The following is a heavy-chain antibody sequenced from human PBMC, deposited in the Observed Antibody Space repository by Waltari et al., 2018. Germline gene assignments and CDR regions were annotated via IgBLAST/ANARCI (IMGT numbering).Heavy chain of an antibody. CDR2: GGYDGSKK. D-gene: IGHD5-12*01. CDR1: GFTFSSYG. V-gene: IGHV3-33*01. CDR3: ARGGYDNYYYYYGMDV. J-gene: IGHJ6*02. Sequence: QVQLVESGGGVVQPGRSLRLSCAASGFTFSSYGMTWVRQAPGKGMEWVAVGGYDGSKKYYADSVKGRFTISRDNSKTTLYLQMNSLRAEDTAVYYCARGGYDNYYYYYGMDVWGQGTTVTVSS.